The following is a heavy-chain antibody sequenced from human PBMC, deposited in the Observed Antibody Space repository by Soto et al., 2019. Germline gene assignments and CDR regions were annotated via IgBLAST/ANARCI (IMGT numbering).Heavy chain of an antibody. CDR2: ASPSGSTT. CDR1: GFSFGSYA. J-gene: IGHJ6*02. Sequence: GSLRLSCAASGFSFGSYAMSWVRQAPGRGLEWVSTASPSGSTTYYAGSVQGRFTISRDNSQNTLFLQMDSLRGEDAAVYFCAKDQSPGNHYKGQYNFYYHGLGVWGQGTTVTVSS. CDR3: AKDQSPGNHYKGQYNFYYHGLGV. D-gene: IGHD3-10*01. V-gene: IGHV3-23*01.